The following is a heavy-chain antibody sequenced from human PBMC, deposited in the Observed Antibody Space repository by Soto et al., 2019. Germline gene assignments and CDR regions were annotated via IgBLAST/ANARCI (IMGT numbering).Heavy chain of an antibody. CDR2: VSGSGGST. Sequence: EVQLLESGGGFVQPGGSLRLSCAASGFTFSSYAMRWVRQAPGKGLEWVSTVSGSGGSTYYADSVKGRFTISRDNSKNTLYLQMNGLRAEDTAVYYCAKAESHGGNSGWFDPWGQGTLVTVSS. D-gene: IGHD2-21*02. V-gene: IGHV3-23*01. CDR1: GFTFSSYA. J-gene: IGHJ5*02. CDR3: AKAESHGGNSGWFDP.